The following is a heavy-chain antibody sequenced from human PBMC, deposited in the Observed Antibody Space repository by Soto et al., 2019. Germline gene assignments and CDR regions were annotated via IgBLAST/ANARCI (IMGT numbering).Heavy chain of an antibody. D-gene: IGHD3-10*01. Sequence: QVQLVESGGGVVQPGRSLRLSCAASGFTFSSYAMHWVRQAPGKGLEWVAVISYDGSNKYYADSVKGRFTISRDNSKNTLYLQMNRLRAEDTAVYYCARVRAGAYWGQGTLVTVSS. CDR2: ISYDGSNK. CDR3: ARVRAGAY. V-gene: IGHV3-30-3*01. CDR1: GFTFSSYA. J-gene: IGHJ4*02.